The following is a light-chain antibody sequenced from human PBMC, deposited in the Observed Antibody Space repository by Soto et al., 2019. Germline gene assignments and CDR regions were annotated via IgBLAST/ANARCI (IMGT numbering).Light chain of an antibody. CDR3: QQSYSTLRT. J-gene: IGKJ2*01. Sequence: DMQMTQSPSSLSASVGDRVTITCRASQSISSNLNWYQQKPGKAPKLLIYAASSLQSGDPSRFSGSGSGTDFTLTISSLHPEDFATYDCQQSYSTLRTFGQGTKLEIK. CDR2: AAS. V-gene: IGKV1-39*01. CDR1: QSISSN.